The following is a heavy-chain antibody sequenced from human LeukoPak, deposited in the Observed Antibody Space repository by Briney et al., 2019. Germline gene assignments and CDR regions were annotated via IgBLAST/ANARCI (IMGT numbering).Heavy chain of an antibody. Sequence: PGGSLRLSCTASGFTFGDYAMTWVRQAPGKGLEWVGFIASETYGGTAEYAASAKGRFTISRDDSKSIAYLQMNSLKTGDTAVYYCTRDQTPYYWGQGTLVTVSS. CDR2: IASETYGGTA. CDR3: TRDQTPYY. J-gene: IGHJ4*02. CDR1: GFTFGDYA. V-gene: IGHV3-49*04.